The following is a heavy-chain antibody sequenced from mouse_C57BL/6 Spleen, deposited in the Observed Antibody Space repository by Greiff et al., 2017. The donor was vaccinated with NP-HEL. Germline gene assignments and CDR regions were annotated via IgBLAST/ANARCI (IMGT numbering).Heavy chain of an antibody. V-gene: IGHV5-4*01. CDR2: ISDGGSYT. Sequence: EVKLEESGGGLVKPGGSLKLSCAASGFTFSSYAMSWVRQTPEKRLEWVATISDGGSYTYYPDNVKGRFTISRDNAKNNLYLQMSHLKSEDTAMYYCAREGGSSYSYAMDYWGQGTSVTVSS. CDR3: AREGGSSYSYAMDY. J-gene: IGHJ4*01. CDR1: GFTFSSYA. D-gene: IGHD1-1*01.